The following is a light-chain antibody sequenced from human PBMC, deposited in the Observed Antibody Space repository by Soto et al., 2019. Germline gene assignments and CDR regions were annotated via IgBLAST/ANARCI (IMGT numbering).Light chain of an antibody. Sequence: ETLMTQSPATLSVSPGARATLYCRASQTVSSSLAWYQQKPGQAPRLLIFGASARATGVPARFSGSGSGTLFTLTISSPQSEDFGVYYCQQYNKWPWTFGQGTKVDIK. CDR1: QTVSSS. J-gene: IGKJ1*01. V-gene: IGKV3-15*01. CDR3: QQYNKWPWT. CDR2: GAS.